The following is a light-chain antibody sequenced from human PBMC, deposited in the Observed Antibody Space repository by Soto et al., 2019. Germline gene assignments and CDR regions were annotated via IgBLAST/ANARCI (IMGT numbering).Light chain of an antibody. CDR3: QQYDNLPPNT. CDR1: QTIGSW. CDR2: DAS. Sequence: DIQMTQSPSTLSASVGDRVTVTCRASQTIGSWLAWYQQKPGRAPKLLIFDASSLESGVPSRFSGSGSGTDFTFTISSLQPEDIATYYCQQYDNLPPNTFGQGTRLE. J-gene: IGKJ5*01. V-gene: IGKV1-5*01.